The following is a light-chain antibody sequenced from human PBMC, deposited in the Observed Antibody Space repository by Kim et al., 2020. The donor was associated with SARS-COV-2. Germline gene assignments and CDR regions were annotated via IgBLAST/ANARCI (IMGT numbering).Light chain of an antibody. CDR3: NSRDSSGNFVV. J-gene: IGLJ2*01. CDR2: GKN. Sequence: ALGQTVRITCHGDSLRSYYASWYQQKPGQAPVLVIFGKNNRPSGIPDRFSGSSSGNTASLTITGAQAEDEADYYCNSRDSSGNFVVFGGGTQLTVL. V-gene: IGLV3-19*01. CDR1: SLRSYY.